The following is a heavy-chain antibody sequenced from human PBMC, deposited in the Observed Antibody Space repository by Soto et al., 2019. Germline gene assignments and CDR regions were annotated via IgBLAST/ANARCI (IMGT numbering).Heavy chain of an antibody. CDR2: ISGSGGST. D-gene: IGHD2-15*01. J-gene: IGHJ4*02. CDR1: GFTFSSYA. Sequence: EVQLLESGGGLVQPGGSLRLSCAASGFTFSSYAMSWVRQAPGKGLEWVSAISGSGGSTYYADSVKGRFTISRDNSKNTLYLKMNSLRAEDTAVYYCAKDGYFSGGSCYEAGGFDYWGQGTLVTVSS. CDR3: AKDGYFSGGSCYEAGGFDY. V-gene: IGHV3-23*01.